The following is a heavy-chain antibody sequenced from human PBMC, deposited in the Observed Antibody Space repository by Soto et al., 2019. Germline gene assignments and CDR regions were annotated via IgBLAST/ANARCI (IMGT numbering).Heavy chain of an antibody. CDR1: GGSISSGGYY. CDR2: IYYSGST. D-gene: IGHD2-15*01. Sequence: SETLSLTCTVSGGSISSGGYYWSWIRQHPGKGLEWIGYIYYSGSTYYNPSLKSRVTISVDTSKNQFSLKLSSVTAADTAVYYCARGSVVAATLFDCWGRGTLVTVS. V-gene: IGHV4-31*03. J-gene: IGHJ4*02. CDR3: ARGSVVAATLFDC.